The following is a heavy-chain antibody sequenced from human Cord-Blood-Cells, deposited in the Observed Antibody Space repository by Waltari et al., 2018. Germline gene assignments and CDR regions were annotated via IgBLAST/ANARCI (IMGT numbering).Heavy chain of an antibody. CDR3: ARAWGRNYFDY. J-gene: IGHJ4*02. V-gene: IGHV4-59*01. Sequence: QVQLQESGPGLVKPSETLSLTCTVSGGSISSYYWSWIRQPPGKGLEWIGYIYYSGSTNYTPPLKSRVTISVDTSKNQFSLKLSSVTAADTAVYYCARAWGRNYFDYWGQGTLVTVSS. CDR1: GGSISSYY. D-gene: IGHD7-27*01. CDR2: IYYSGST.